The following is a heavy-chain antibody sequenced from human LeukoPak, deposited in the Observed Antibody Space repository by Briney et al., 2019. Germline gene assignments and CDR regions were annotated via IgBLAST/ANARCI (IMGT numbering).Heavy chain of an antibody. J-gene: IGHJ4*02. CDR1: GYTFTSYG. Sequence: ASVKVSCKASGYTFTSYGISWVRQAPGQGLEWMGWISAYNGNTNYAQKLQGRVTMTTDTSTSTAYMEQRSLRSDDTAVYYCARTSYYYDSSGYYYEFDYWGQGTLVTVSS. CDR2: ISAYNGNT. D-gene: IGHD3-22*01. V-gene: IGHV1-18*01. CDR3: ARTSYYYDSSGYYYEFDY.